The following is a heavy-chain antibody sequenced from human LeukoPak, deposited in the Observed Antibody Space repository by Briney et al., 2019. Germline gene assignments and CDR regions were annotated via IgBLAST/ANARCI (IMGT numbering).Heavy chain of an antibody. J-gene: IGHJ4*02. CDR3: ARIAENLWTAYRY. Sequence: GASVKVSCKASGYTFTGYYMHWVRQAPGQGLEWMGWINPNSGGTNYAQKFQGRVTMTRDTSISTAYMELSNLRSEDTAVYYCARIAENLWTAYRYWGQGTLVTVSS. D-gene: IGHD3-10*01. V-gene: IGHV1-2*02. CDR2: INPNSGGT. CDR1: GYTFTGYY.